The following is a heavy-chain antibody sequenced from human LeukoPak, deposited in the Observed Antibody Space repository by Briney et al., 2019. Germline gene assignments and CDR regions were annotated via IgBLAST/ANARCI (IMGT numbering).Heavy chain of an antibody. CDR3: ARDLYTASSNV. D-gene: IGHD2-2*01. V-gene: IGHV3-66*01. CDR1: GFTVSSNY. CDR2: IYTGGNT. J-gene: IGHJ4*02. Sequence: GGSLRLSCAASGFTVSSNYMTWVRQAPGKGLEWVSIIYTGGNTNYADSVKGRFTISRDNSKNTLYLQMNSLRAEDSAVYFCARDLYTASSNVWGQGALVTVSS.